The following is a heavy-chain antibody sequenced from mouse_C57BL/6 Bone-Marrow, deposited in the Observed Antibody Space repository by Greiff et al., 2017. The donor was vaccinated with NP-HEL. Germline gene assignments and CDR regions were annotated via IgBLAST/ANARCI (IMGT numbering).Heavy chain of an antibody. V-gene: IGHV1-50*01. J-gene: IGHJ2*01. CDR2: IDPSDSYT. Sequence: QVQLQQPGAELVKPGASVKLSCKASGYTFTSYWMQWVKQRPGQGLEWIGEIDPSDSYTNYNQKFKGKATLTVDTSSSTAYMQFSSLTSEDSAVYYCAREYYYDYWGQGTTLTVSS. CDR1: GYTFTSYW. CDR3: AREYYYDY.